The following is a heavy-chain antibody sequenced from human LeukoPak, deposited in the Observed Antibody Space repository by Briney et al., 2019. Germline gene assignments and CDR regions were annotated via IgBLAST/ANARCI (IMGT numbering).Heavy chain of an antibody. CDR1: GGSFSGYY. CDR3: ARIMADDSSGYYYYYYMDV. V-gene: IGHV4-34*01. D-gene: IGHD3-22*01. Sequence: SETLSLTCAVYGGSFSGYYWSWIRQPPGKGQEWIGEINHSGSTNYNPSLKSRVTISVDTSKNQFSLKLSSVTAADTAVYYCARIMADDSSGYYYYYYMDVWGKGTTVTVSS. J-gene: IGHJ6*03. CDR2: INHSGST.